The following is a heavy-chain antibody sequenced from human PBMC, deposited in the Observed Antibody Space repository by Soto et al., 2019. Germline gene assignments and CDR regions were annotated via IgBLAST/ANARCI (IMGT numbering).Heavy chain of an antibody. V-gene: IGHV4-31*03. CDR1: GGSISSDNYY. D-gene: IGHD4-17*01. CDR2: IYYSGST. J-gene: IGHJ4*02. CDR3: AGKATVTTCFDY. Sequence: QVQLQESGPGLVKPSQTLSLTCTVSGGSISSDNYYWSWIRQHPGKGLEWIGYIYYSGSTYYNPSLKSRVTISVDTSKNQFSLKLSSVTAADTAVYYCAGKATVTTCFDYWGQGTLVTVSS.